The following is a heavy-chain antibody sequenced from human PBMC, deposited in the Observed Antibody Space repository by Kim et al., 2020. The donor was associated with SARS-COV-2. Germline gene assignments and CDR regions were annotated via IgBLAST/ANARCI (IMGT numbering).Heavy chain of an antibody. CDR1: GGTISSSNW. D-gene: IGHD3-10*01. J-gene: IGHJ5*02. CDR3: AGEGSLLWFGELFRWFDP. Sequence: SETLSLTCAGSGGTISSSNWWSWVRQPPGKGLEWIGEIYHSGSTYYNQSLKSRVTISVDKSKNQFSLKLSSVTAADTAVYYCAGEGSLLWFGELFRWFDPWGQGTLVTVSS. CDR2: IYHSGST. V-gene: IGHV4-4*02.